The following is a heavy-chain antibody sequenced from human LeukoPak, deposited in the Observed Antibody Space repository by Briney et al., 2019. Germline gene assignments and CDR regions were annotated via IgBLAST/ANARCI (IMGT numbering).Heavy chain of an antibody. J-gene: IGHJ6*02. V-gene: IGHV7-4-1*02. D-gene: IGHD1-14*01. CDR2: INTNTGNP. CDR1: GYTFSNYA. Sequence: ASVKVSCKASGYTFSNYAINWVRQAPGQGLEWMGWINTNTGNPTYALGFTGRFVFSLDTSVNTAYPQINSLKADDTAVYYCARESGTVTPYFGMDVWGQGTTVTVSS. CDR3: ARESGTVTPYFGMDV.